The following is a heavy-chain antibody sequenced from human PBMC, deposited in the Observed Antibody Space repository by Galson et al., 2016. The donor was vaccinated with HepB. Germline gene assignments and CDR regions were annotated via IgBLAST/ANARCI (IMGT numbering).Heavy chain of an antibody. V-gene: IGHV3-11*01. CDR1: GFIFSEFY. J-gene: IGHJ3*02. D-gene: IGHD1-7*01. CDR2: ISSTGATT. CDR3: ARDHRRWNYDPDAFDM. Sequence: SLRLSCAASGFIFSEFYMAWIRQAPGKGLEWVSQISSTGATTHSADSVKGRFTISRDNTKNSLYLQMNSLRAEDTAVYYCARDHRRWNYDPDAFDMWGQGKMVTVSS.